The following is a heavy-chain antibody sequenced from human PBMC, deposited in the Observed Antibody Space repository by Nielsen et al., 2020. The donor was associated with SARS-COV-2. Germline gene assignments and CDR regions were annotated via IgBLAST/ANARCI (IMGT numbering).Heavy chain of an antibody. V-gene: IGHV3-33*06. D-gene: IGHD6-13*01. CDR3: AKGDGDSWSPFSYLDN. J-gene: IGHJ4*02. CDR1: GFTFSSYG. CDR2: IWYDGSNK. Sequence: GESLKISCAASGFTFSSYGMHWVRQAPGKGLEWVAVIWYDGSNKYYADSVKGRFTISRDNSKNTLYLQMNSLRAEDTAVYYCAKGDGDSWSPFSYLDNWGQGTLVTASS.